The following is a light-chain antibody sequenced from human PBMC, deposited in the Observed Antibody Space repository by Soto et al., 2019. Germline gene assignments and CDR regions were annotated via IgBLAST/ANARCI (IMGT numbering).Light chain of an antibody. CDR2: GAS. CDR1: QSVSSSY. V-gene: IGKV3-20*01. Sequence: EIVLTQSPGTLSLSPGERATLSCRASQSVSSSYLAWYQQKPGQAPRPLIYGASSRAIGIPDRFSGSESGTDFSFTFIRLEPEDFAVYYCQQYGSSPWTFGQGTKV. CDR3: QQYGSSPWT. J-gene: IGKJ1*01.